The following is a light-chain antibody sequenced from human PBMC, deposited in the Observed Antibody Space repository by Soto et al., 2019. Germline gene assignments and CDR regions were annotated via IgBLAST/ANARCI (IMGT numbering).Light chain of an antibody. CDR2: DSW. CDR3: QQGRSWPPLT. Sequence: EVVVTQSPVTLPLSPGERATLSCRTSQSVDIYVAWYQQRPGQAPRLLIYDSWNRAPGIPPRFSGCRPGTDFTLANSGVEAEDFAVYYCQQGRSWPPLTFGGGTKVEIK. CDR1: QSVDIY. V-gene: IGKV3D-11*02. J-gene: IGKJ4*01.